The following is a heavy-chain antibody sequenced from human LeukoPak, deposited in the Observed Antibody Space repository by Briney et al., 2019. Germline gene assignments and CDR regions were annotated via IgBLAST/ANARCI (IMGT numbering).Heavy chain of an antibody. D-gene: IGHD5-18*01. Sequence: SETLSLTCTVSGGSISSYYWSWIRRPPGKGLEWIGYIYYSGSTNYNPSLKSRVTISVDTSKNQFSLKLSSVTAADTAVYYCAREYSYGHGFDYWGQGTLVTVSS. J-gene: IGHJ4*02. CDR3: AREYSYGHGFDY. CDR2: IYYSGST. V-gene: IGHV4-59*01. CDR1: GGSISSYY.